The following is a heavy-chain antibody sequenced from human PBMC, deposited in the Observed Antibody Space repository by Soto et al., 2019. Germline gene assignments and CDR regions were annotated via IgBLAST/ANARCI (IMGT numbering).Heavy chain of an antibody. CDR1: GGTFSSYA. Sequence: QVQLVQSGAEVKKPGSSVKVSCKASGGTFSSYAISWVRQAPGQGLEWMGGIIPIFGTANYAQKFQGRVTITADESTSTAYMELSSLRSEDTAVYYCASVRCSGGSCLHDRNYYYGMDVWGQGTTVTVSS. J-gene: IGHJ6*02. CDR3: ASVRCSGGSCLHDRNYYYGMDV. CDR2: IIPIFGTA. D-gene: IGHD2-15*01. V-gene: IGHV1-69*01.